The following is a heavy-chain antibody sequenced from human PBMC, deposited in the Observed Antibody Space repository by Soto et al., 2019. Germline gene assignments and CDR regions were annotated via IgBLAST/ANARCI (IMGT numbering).Heavy chain of an antibody. Sequence: SETLSLTCTVSGGSISSGDYYWSWIRQPPGKGLEWIGYIYYSGSTYYNPSLKSRVTISVDTSKNQFSLKLSSVTAAGTAVYYCARFITYCSSTSCSHDAFDIWGQGTMVTVSS. V-gene: IGHV4-30-4*01. CDR2: IYYSGST. CDR3: ARFITYCSSTSCSHDAFDI. CDR1: GGSISSGDYY. J-gene: IGHJ3*02. D-gene: IGHD2-2*01.